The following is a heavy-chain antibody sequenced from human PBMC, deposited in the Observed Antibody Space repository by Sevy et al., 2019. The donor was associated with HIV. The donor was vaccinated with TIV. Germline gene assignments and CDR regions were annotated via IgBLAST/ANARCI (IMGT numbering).Heavy chain of an antibody. V-gene: IGHV4-4*07. CDR3: ARDLYDFPFRGYYYYGMDV. Sequence: SETLSLTCTVSGGSISSYYWSWIRQPAGKGLEWIGRIYTSGSTNYNPSLKGRVTMSVDTSKNQFSLKLSSVTAADTAVYYCARDLYDFPFRGYYYYGMDVWGQGTTVTVSS. CDR1: GGSISSYY. J-gene: IGHJ6*02. CDR2: IYTSGST. D-gene: IGHD3-10*01.